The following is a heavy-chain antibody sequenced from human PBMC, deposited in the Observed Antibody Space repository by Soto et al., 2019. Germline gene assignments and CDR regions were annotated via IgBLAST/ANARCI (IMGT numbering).Heavy chain of an antibody. CDR1: GFTFSSYS. D-gene: IGHD3-16*01. Sequence: VGPLRLSCAAGGFTFSSYSMNWVSQDPGKGLEWVSYISSSSSTIYYAETVKGRFTISRDNAKNSLYLQMNSLRAEDTAVYYCARDRSYAYVWGLDAFDIWGQGTMVTVS. J-gene: IGHJ3*02. CDR3: ARDRSYAYVWGLDAFDI. CDR2: ISSSSSTI. V-gene: IGHV3-48*04.